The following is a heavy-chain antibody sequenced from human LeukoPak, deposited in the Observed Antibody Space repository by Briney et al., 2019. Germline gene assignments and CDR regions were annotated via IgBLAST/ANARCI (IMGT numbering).Heavy chain of an antibody. D-gene: IGHD3-9*01. CDR2: INPSGGST. J-gene: IGHJ6*03. CDR3: ARVVGGFDWLPDYYYYYMDV. Sequence: ASVKVSCKASGYTFTSYYMHWVRQAPGQGLEWMGIINPSGGSTSYAQKFQGRVTMTRDTSTSTVYMELSSLRSEDTAAYYCARVVGGFDWLPDYYYYYMDVWGKGTTVTVSS. V-gene: IGHV1-46*01. CDR1: GYTFTSYY.